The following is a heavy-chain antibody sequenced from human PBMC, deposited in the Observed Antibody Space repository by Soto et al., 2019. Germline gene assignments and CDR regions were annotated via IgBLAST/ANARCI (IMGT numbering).Heavy chain of an antibody. V-gene: IGHV1-18*01. Sequence: ASVKVSCKTSGYTFSSFGITWVRQAPGQGLEWIGWISGYNGDTNYAQEVQGRVTMTTDTSTSTAYLELRSLRNDDTAIYYCARNRRLQLWLDLCGQGTLVTVSP. CDR3: ARNRRLQLWLDL. CDR1: GYTFSSFG. CDR2: ISGYNGDT. D-gene: IGHD1-1*01. J-gene: IGHJ5*02.